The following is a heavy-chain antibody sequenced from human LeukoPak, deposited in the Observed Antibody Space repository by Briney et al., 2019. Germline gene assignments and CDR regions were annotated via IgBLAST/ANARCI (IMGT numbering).Heavy chain of an antibody. CDR2: IYPGDPDT. J-gene: IGHJ4*02. V-gene: IGHV5-51*01. CDR1: GYSFTSYW. D-gene: IGHD6-19*01. Sequence: GKSLKISCKGSGYSFTSYWIGWVRPMPGKGLEWMGIIYPGDPDTRYSPSFQGQVTISADKSISTAYLQWSSLKASDTAMYYCARSGQWLVSGGDYWGQGTLVTVSS. CDR3: ARSGQWLVSGGDY.